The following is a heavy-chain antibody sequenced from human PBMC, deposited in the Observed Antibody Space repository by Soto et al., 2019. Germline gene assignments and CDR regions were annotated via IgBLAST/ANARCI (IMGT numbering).Heavy chain of an antibody. CDR3: VRIRYSGHDYRGYFDS. J-gene: IGHJ4*02. CDR2: MNPNSGDA. CDR1: GYTFADYD. Sequence: QVHLVQSGAEVKKPGASVKVSCKPSGYTFADYDINWVRQATGQGPEWMGWMNPNSGDAGYAQKFQGRVTMTRNTSRSTDYMEMSSLRSEDTAVYYCVRIRYSGHDYRGYFDSWGQGTLLTVSS. D-gene: IGHD5-12*01. V-gene: IGHV1-8*01.